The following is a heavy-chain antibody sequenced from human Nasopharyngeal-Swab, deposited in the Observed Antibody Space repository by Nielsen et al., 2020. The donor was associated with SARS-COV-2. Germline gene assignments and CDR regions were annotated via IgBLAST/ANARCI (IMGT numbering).Heavy chain of an antibody. CDR1: GFTFSDYY. Sequence: GESLKISCAASGFTFSDYYMSWIRQAPGKGLEWVSYISSSGSTIYYADSVKGRFTISRDNAKNSLYLQVNSLRAEDTAVYYCARARGYSGYGFDYWGQGTLVTVSS. J-gene: IGHJ4*02. D-gene: IGHD5-12*01. V-gene: IGHV3-11*01. CDR3: ARARGYSGYGFDY. CDR2: ISSSGSTI.